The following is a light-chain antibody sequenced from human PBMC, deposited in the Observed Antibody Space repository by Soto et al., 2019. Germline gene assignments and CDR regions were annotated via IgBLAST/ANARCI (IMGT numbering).Light chain of an antibody. CDR2: AAS. CDR3: QQYYSYPPYT. CDR1: QGISSY. Sequence: AIRMTQSPSSFSASTGDRVTITCRASQGISSYLAWYQQKPGKAPKLLIYAASTLQSGVPSRFSGSGSGTDFTLTISCLQSEDFATYYCQQYYSYPPYTFGQWTKLEIK. J-gene: IGKJ2*01. V-gene: IGKV1-8*01.